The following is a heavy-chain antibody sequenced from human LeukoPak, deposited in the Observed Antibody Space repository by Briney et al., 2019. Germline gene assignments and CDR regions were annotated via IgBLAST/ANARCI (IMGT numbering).Heavy chain of an antibody. Sequence: PSETLSLTCAAYGGSFSGYYWSWIRQPPGKGLEWIGEINHSGSTNYNPSLKSRVTISVDTSKNQFSLKLSSVTAADTAVYYCAREAARGVSPWGQGTLVTVSS. D-gene: IGHD6-6*01. J-gene: IGHJ5*02. CDR2: INHSGST. V-gene: IGHV4-34*01. CDR1: GGSFSGYY. CDR3: AREAARGVSP.